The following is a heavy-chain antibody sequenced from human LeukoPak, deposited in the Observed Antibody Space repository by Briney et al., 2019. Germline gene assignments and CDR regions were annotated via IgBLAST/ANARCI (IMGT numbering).Heavy chain of an antibody. CDR2: IYYSGST. CDR3: ARIVMYSSSWYRWFDP. V-gene: IGHV4-59*08. Sequence: PSETLSLTCTVSGGSISSYYWSWIRQPPGKGLEWIGYIYYSGSTNYNPSLKSRVTISVDTSKNQFSLKLSSVTAADTAVYYCARIVMYSSSWYRWFDPWGQGTLVTVSS. J-gene: IGHJ5*02. D-gene: IGHD6-13*01. CDR1: GGSISSYY.